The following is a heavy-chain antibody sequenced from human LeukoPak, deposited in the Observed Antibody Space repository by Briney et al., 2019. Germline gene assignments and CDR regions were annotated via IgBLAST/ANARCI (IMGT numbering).Heavy chain of an antibody. CDR3: ARNHDSSGYTFDY. Sequence: ASVKVSCKASGYTFTSNYMHWVRQAPGQGLEWMGIINPSGGSTNCAQKFQGRVTMTSDMSTSTVYMELSSLRSEDTAVYYCARNHDSSGYTFDYWGQGTLVTVSS. CDR2: INPSGGST. J-gene: IGHJ4*02. D-gene: IGHD3-22*01. V-gene: IGHV1-46*01. CDR1: GYTFTSNY.